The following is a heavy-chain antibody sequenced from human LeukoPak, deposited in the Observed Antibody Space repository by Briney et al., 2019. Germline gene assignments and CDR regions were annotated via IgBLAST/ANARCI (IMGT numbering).Heavy chain of an antibody. V-gene: IGHV4-4*07. D-gene: IGHD6-19*01. Sequence: PSETLSLTCTVSGGSTSSYYWSWIRQPAGKGLEWIGRIYTSGDTNYNPSLKSRVTMSVDRSKNQISLKLSSVTAADTAVYYCARDPIAVAASNWFDPWGQGSLVTVS. J-gene: IGHJ5*02. CDR2: IYTSGDT. CDR1: GGSTSSYY. CDR3: ARDPIAVAASNWFDP.